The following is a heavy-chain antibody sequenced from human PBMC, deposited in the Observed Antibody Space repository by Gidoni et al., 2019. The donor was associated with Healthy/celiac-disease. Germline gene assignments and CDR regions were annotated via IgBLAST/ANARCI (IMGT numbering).Heavy chain of an antibody. CDR1: RYTFPSYY. V-gene: IGHV1-46*01. CDR2: INPSGGST. J-gene: IGHJ3*02. Sequence: QVQLVQSGAEVTKPVPSVKGSCKESRYTFPSYYMHWVRQAPGQGLEWMGIINPSGGSTSYAQKFQDRVTMTRDTSTSTVYMELSSLRSEDTAVYYCARAWDSSGEPQDAFDIWGQGTMVTVSS. D-gene: IGHD3-22*01. CDR3: ARAWDSSGEPQDAFDI.